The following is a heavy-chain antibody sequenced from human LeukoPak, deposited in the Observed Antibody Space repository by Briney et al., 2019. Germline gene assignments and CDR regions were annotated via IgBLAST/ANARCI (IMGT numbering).Heavy chain of an antibody. D-gene: IGHD6-19*01. CDR1: GCTFTSYD. J-gene: IGHJ4*02. Sequence: ASVKVSCKASGCTFTSYDINWVRQATGQGLEWMGWMSPDSGNTGSAQKFQGRVTFTRNTSISTAYMELSSLRSEDTAVYYCARFSSGWWYYFDFWGQGTLVTVSS. V-gene: IGHV1-8*03. CDR3: ARFSSGWWYYFDF. CDR2: MSPDSGNT.